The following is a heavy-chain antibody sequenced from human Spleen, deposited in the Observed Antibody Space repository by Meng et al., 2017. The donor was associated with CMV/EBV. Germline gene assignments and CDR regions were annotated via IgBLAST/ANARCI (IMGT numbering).Heavy chain of an antibody. V-gene: IGHV1-8*02. D-gene: IGHD3-3*01. CDR2: VNPHSGST. J-gene: IGHJ5*02. CDR3: ARGVGHDDFWRSNWFDP. CDR1: YTLTGYS. Sequence: YTLTGYSVHWVQQATEQGLEWMGSVNPHSGSTGYAQGFRGRVTLTSTTSESTAYMELSSLRSDDTAVYYCARGVGHDDFWRSNWFDPWGQGTLVTVSS.